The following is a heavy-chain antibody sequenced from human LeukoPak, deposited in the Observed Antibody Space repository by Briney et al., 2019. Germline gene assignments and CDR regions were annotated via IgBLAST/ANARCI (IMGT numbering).Heavy chain of an antibody. CDR1: GFTFSGFS. CDR3: VRRGAVSTTAPYFDY. V-gene: IGHV3-21*06. Sequence: GGSLRLSCAASGFTFSGFSMSWVRQSPTKGLEWVSSISRSSGYIYYADSVKGRFTISRDNAKNSLYLQVNSLRAEDTAIYYCVRRGAVSTTAPYFDYWGQGTLVTVSS. J-gene: IGHJ4*02. D-gene: IGHD4/OR15-4a*01. CDR2: ISRSSGYI.